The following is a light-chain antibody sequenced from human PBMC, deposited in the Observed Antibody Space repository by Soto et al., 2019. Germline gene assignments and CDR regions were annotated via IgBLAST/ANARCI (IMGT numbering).Light chain of an antibody. V-gene: IGKV3-11*01. CDR1: QSISKY. Sequence: EIVLTQSPAPLYLSPGEGATLSCRASQSISKYLVWYQQKPGQAPRVLIYDTSKRATGIPARFSGTGSGTDFTLTISSLEPEDFAVYYCQQRSDWPVTFGPGTKVDIK. CDR2: DTS. J-gene: IGKJ3*01. CDR3: QQRSDWPVT.